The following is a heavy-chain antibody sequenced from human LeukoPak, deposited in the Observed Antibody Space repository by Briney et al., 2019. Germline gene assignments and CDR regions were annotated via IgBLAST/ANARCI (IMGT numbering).Heavy chain of an antibody. Sequence: GGSLRLSCAASGFTFSSHAMSWVRQAPGKGLEWVSTITGSGGTTKYTDSVKGRFTISRDNSKNTLDLQMNSLRAEDTAIFYCAKDLSPEGNRLSPFDYWGQGTLVTVSS. J-gene: IGHJ4*02. V-gene: IGHV3-23*01. CDR1: GFTFSSHA. CDR2: ITGSGGTT. CDR3: AKDLSPEGNRLSPFDY. D-gene: IGHD2/OR15-2a*01.